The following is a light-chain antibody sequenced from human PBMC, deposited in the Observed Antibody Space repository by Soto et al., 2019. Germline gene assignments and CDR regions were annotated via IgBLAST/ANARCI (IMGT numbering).Light chain of an antibody. CDR3: AAWYDSLNGYV. V-gene: IGLV1-44*01. Sequence: QSVLTQPPSASGTPGQRVTISCSGSSSNIGSNTVNWYQQLPGTAPKLLIYSNNQRPSGVPDRFSGSKSGTSASLAISGLQSEDEADYYCAAWYDSLNGYVFGSGTTVTVL. CDR2: SNN. CDR1: SSNIGSNT. J-gene: IGLJ1*01.